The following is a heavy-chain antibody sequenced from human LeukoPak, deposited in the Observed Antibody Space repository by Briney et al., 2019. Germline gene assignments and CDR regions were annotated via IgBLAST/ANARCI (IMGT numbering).Heavy chain of an antibody. CDR2: IYYSGST. CDR3: ARRDYYDSSGYYGY. D-gene: IGHD3-22*01. CDR1: GGSISSYY. J-gene: IGHJ4*02. Sequence: TSETLSLTCTVSGGSISSYYWSWIRQPPGKGLAWIGYIYYSGSTNYNPSLKSRVTISVDTSKNQFSLKLSSVTAADTAVYYCARRDYYDSSGYYGYWGQGTLVTVSS. V-gene: IGHV4-59*08.